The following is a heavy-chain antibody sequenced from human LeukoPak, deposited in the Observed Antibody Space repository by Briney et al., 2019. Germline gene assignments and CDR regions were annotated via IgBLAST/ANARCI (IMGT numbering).Heavy chain of an antibody. CDR2: ISPDGSSK. CDR1: GFPFSTYS. CDR3: ARDGGLLPDN. Sequence: GGSLRLSCAASGFPFSTYSMHWVRQPPGKGLVWVSRISPDGSSKSYADSVKGRFIISSDNAKNTLSLQMTSLTAEDTAVYYCARDGGLLPDNWGKGTLVTVSS. V-gene: IGHV3-74*01. D-gene: IGHD1-14*01. J-gene: IGHJ4*02.